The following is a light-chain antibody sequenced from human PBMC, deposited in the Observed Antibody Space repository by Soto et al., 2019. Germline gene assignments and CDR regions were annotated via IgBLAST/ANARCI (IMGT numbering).Light chain of an antibody. CDR3: AAWDDSLSGVV. J-gene: IGLJ2*01. CDR1: SSNIGSNY. Sequence: QSVLTQPPSASGTPGQRVTISCSGSSSNIGSNYVYWYQQLPGTAPKLLIYSNNQRPSGVPDRFSGSKYVTAASLAISGLRSEDEADYYCAAWDDSLSGVVFGGGTKLTVL. V-gene: IGLV1-47*02. CDR2: SNN.